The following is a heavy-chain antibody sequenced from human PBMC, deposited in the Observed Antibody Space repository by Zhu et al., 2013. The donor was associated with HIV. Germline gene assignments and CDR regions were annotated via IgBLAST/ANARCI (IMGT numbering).Heavy chain of an antibody. CDR2: IIPIFGTA. CDR3: AREGCSGGSCYSYWFDP. CDR1: GGTFSSYA. V-gene: IGHV1-69*01. Sequence: QVQLVQSGAEVKKPGSSVKVSCKASGGTFSSYAISWVRQAPGQGLEWMGGIIPIFGTANYAQKFQGRVTITADESTSTAYMELSSLRSEDTAVYYCAREGCSGGSCYSYWFDPWGQGTLGHRLL. D-gene: IGHD2-15*01. J-gene: IGHJ5*02.